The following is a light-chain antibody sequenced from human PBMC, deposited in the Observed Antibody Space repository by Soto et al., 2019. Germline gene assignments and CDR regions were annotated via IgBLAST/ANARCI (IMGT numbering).Light chain of an antibody. CDR3: QQYGSSPPT. CDR2: GAS. J-gene: IGKJ1*01. CDR1: QSGTRSY. Sequence: IVATQSPGTLSLHQGERTTLSCRASQSGTRSYLAWYQQKPGQGPRLLIYGASSRAPGIPDRFSGSGSGTDFTLTIDSLEPEDFAVYYCQQYGSSPPTFGQGTKVDIK. V-gene: IGKV3-20*01.